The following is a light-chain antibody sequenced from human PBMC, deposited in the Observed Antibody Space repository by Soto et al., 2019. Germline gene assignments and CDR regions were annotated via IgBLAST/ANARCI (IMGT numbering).Light chain of an antibody. CDR1: QSIGSW. CDR3: QHYHDFQYT. Sequence: DIQMTQSPSTLSAPVGDGVTITCRASQSIGSWLAWYQQKPGKAPKLLIYKATNLQSGVPSRFSGSGSGTDFSLTISSLQPVDSATYFCQHYHDFQYTFGPGTKLEI. CDR2: KAT. V-gene: IGKV1-5*03. J-gene: IGKJ2*01.